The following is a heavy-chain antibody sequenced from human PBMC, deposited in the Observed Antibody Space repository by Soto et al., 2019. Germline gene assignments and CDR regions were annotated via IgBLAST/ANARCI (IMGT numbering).Heavy chain of an antibody. CDR2: IIPILGIA. D-gene: IGHD6-13*01. CDR1: GGTFSSYT. J-gene: IGHJ4*02. Sequence: ASVKVSCKASGGTFSSYTISWVRQAPGQGLEWMGRIIPILGIANYAQKFQGRVTITADKSTSTAYMELSSLRSEDTAVYYCATRDGDGAAGKYYFDYWGQGTLVTVSS. CDR3: ATRDGDGAAGKYYFDY. V-gene: IGHV1-69*02.